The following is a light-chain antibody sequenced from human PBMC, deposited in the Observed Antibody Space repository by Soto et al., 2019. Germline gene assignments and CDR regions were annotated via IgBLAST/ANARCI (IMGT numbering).Light chain of an antibody. CDR3: QQYNSYSRT. V-gene: IGKV1-5*01. CDR1: QIISNH. J-gene: IGKJ1*01. Sequence: DIQMTQSPSSLSASVEDRVIITCRASQIISNHLNWYQQKPGKAPKLLIYDASSLESGVPSRFSGSGSGTEFTLTISSLQPDDFATYYCQQYNSYSRTFGQGTKVDIK. CDR2: DAS.